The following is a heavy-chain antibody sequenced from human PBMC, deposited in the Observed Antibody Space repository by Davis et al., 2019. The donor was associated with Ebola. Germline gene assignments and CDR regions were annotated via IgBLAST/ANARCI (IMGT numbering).Heavy chain of an antibody. CDR2: IGPSGSI. V-gene: IGHV4-59*11. CDR1: GDSISSHY. CDR3: ARERKGDGYAGCDY. Sequence: PSEPLSLTCTVSGDSISSHYWTWVRQPPGKGLEWVAYIGPSGSINYSPSLKSRLTMSVDTSKNQISLHLTSVTAADTAVYYCARERKGDGYAGCDYWGQGTLVTVSS. D-gene: IGHD5-24*01. J-gene: IGHJ4*02.